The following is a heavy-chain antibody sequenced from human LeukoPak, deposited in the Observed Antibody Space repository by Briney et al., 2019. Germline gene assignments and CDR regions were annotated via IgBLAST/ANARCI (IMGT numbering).Heavy chain of an antibody. CDR3: ARGGGSFENWFDP. CDR1: GGSISSYY. CDR2: IYYSGST. Sequence: SETLSLTRTVSGGSISSYYWSWIRQPPGKGLEWIGYIYYSGSTNYNPSLKSRVTISVDTSKNQFSLKLSSVTAADTAVYYCARGGGSFENWFDPWGKGTLVTVSS. J-gene: IGHJ5*02. D-gene: IGHD1-26*01. V-gene: IGHV4-59*01.